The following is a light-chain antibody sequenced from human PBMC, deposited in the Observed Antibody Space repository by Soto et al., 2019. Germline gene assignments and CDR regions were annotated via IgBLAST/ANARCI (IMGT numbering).Light chain of an antibody. J-gene: IGKJ1*01. V-gene: IGKV1-5*03. CDR3: QEYNSYPWT. CDR2: EAS. CDR1: QSISTL. Sequence: DIKMTESPSTVSASVGARVTITGRASQSISTLLAWYQQKSGTAPKLLIYEASSLGSGVPSRSGGSGSGTQFTLTISSLQPDDFATYYCQEYNSYPWTFAQGTKVDIK.